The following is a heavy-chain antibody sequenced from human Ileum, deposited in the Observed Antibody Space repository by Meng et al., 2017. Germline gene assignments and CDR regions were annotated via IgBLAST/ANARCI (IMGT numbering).Heavy chain of an antibody. CDR1: GINLRGYW. J-gene: IGHJ4*02. CDR2: IKQDGSEK. V-gene: IGHV3-7*01. CDR3: ARDLNCAT. Sequence: GESLKISCAASGINLRGYWMTWVRQAPGKGMEWVANIKQDGSEKNYVDSVKGRFTISRDNTKNSVYLQMNNLRAEDTAVYYCARDLNCATWGQGTLVTVSS. D-gene: IGHD1-1*01.